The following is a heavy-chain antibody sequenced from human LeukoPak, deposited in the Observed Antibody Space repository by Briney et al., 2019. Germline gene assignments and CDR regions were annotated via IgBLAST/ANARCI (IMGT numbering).Heavy chain of an antibody. Sequence: SETLSLTCAVYGGSFSGYYWSWIRQPPGKGLEWIGEINHSGSTNYNPSLKSRVTIPVDTSTNQFSLKRSSVTEPDPAVFSCARPRYYYDSSGYYYYYYYMDVWGKGTTVTVSS. CDR1: GGSFSGYY. CDR2: INHSGST. V-gene: IGHV4-34*01. CDR3: ARPRYYYDSSGYYYYYYYMDV. J-gene: IGHJ6*03. D-gene: IGHD3-22*01.